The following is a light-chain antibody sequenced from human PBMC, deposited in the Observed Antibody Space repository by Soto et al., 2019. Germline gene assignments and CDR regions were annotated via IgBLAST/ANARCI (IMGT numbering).Light chain of an antibody. Sequence: QSALTQPRSVSGSPGQSVTISCTGTSSDVGIYNYVSWYRQHPGKAPKLIIYDATQRPSGVSDRFSGSKSGNTASLTISGLQAEDEADYYCCSYAGSYTWVFGGGTKLTVL. CDR2: DAT. V-gene: IGLV2-11*01. J-gene: IGLJ2*01. CDR3: CSYAGSYTWV. CDR1: SSDVGIYNY.